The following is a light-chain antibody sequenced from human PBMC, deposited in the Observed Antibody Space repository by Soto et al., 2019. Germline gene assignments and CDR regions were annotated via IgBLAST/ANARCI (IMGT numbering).Light chain of an antibody. CDR2: LNSDGSH. CDR3: QTWGTGVFWV. J-gene: IGLJ3*02. Sequence: QSVLTQSPSASASLGASVKLTCTLSSGHSTYAIAWHQQQPEKGPRYLMKLNSDGSHNKGDGIPDRFSGSSSGAERYLTISSLQSEDEADYYCQTWGTGVFWVFGGGTKLTVL. V-gene: IGLV4-69*02. CDR1: SGHSTYA.